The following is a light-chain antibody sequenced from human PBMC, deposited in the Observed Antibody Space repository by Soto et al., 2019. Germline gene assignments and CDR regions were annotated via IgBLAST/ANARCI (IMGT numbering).Light chain of an antibody. CDR3: QQYGSSPVLT. J-gene: IGKJ4*01. CDR1: QSVSSSY. V-gene: IGKV3-20*01. CDR2: GAS. Sequence: EIVLTQSPGTLSLSPGERATLSCRSSQSVSSSYLAWYQQKPGQAPRLLIYGASSRATGIPDRFSGSGSETDFTLTISRLEPEDYEVYYCQQYGSSPVLTFGGGTKVEIK.